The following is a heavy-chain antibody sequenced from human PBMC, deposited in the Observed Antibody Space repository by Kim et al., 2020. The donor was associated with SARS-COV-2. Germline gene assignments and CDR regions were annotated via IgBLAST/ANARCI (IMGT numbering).Heavy chain of an antibody. D-gene: IGHD4-4*01. V-gene: IGHV6-1*01. Sequence: SQTLSLTCAISGDSVSSNSAAWNWIRQSPSRGLEWLGRTYYRSKWYNDYAVSVKSRITINPDTSKNQFSLQLNSVTPEDTAVYYCARAELSPGGNYRYYFDYWGQGTLVTVSS. CDR3: ARAELSPGGNYRYYFDY. J-gene: IGHJ4*02. CDR1: GDSVSSNSAA. CDR2: TYYRSKWYN.